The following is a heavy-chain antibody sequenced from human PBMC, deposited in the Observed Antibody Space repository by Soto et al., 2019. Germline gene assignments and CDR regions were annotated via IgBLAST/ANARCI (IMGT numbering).Heavy chain of an antibody. V-gene: IGHV4-59*08. D-gene: IGHD1-1*01. Sequence: QVQLQESGPGLVKPSETLSLTCTVSGGSISSYYWSWIRQPPGKGLEWIGFIYYSGSTSYNPSLKSRVTISVDTSKNQFTLKVSSVTAADTAVYYCARGTYALEFDYWGQGTLVTVSS. CDR1: GGSISSYY. J-gene: IGHJ4*02. CDR2: IYYSGST. CDR3: ARGTYALEFDY.